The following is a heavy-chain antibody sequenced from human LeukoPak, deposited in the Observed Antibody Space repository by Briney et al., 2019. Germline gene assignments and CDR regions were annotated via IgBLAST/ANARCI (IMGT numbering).Heavy chain of an antibody. CDR2: IHYSGAT. CDR3: ATKPNGDYYFDY. J-gene: IGHJ4*02. V-gene: IGHV4-30-4*01. Sequence: PSQTLSLTRTVSGGSISSSDYYWSWIRQPPGMGLEWIGYIHYSGATYYNPSLKSRVTLSVDTSKDQFSLRLTSVTAADTAVYYCATKPNGDYYFDYWGQGTLVTVSS. CDR1: GGSISSSDYY. D-gene: IGHD4-17*01.